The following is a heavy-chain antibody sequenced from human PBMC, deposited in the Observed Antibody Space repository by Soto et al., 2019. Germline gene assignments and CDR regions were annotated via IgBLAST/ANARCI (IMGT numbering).Heavy chain of an antibody. Sequence: SVKVSCKASGGTFSSYAISWVRQAPGQGLEWMGGIIPIFGTANYAQKFQGRVTITADESTGTAYMELSSLRSEDTAVYYCARWGNSGSGAFDIWGQGTMVTVSS. D-gene: IGHD2-15*01. CDR2: IIPIFGTA. V-gene: IGHV1-69*13. J-gene: IGHJ3*02. CDR1: GGTFSSYA. CDR3: ARWGNSGSGAFDI.